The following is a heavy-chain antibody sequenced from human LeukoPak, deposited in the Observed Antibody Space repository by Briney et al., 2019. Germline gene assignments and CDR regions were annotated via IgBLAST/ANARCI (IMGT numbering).Heavy chain of an antibody. CDR3: ARDRIQIWSYVGTFDS. CDR1: GFTFSSYS. V-gene: IGHV3-30-3*01. J-gene: IGHJ4*02. D-gene: IGHD5-18*01. Sequence: GGSLRLSCAASGFTFSSYSMHWVRQAPGEGLEWVAVVSYDGTKISYGGSVKGRFTMSRDISKNTLSLQMNSLRPEDTAVYYCARDRIQIWSYVGTFDSWGQGTLVTVSS. CDR2: VSYDGTKI.